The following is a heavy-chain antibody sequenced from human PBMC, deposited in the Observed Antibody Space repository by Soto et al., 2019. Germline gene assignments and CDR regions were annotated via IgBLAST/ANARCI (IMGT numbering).Heavy chain of an antibody. CDR1: GGTFRTYA. V-gene: IGHV1-69*12. CDR2: IIPIFGTI. J-gene: IGHJ6*02. CDR3: AKGAVAGTPTSYCYYGMDV. D-gene: IGHD6-19*01. Sequence: QVQLLQSGAEVKKPGSSVRVSCEASGGTFRTYAISWVRQAPGQGLEWMGEIIPIFGTINYAQKFQGRLTITADESTATVYMDLRSMRSDDTALYYCAKGAVAGTPTSYCYYGMDVWGQGTTVTVSS.